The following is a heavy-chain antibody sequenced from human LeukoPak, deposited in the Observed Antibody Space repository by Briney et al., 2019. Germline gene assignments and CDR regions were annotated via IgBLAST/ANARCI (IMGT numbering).Heavy chain of an antibody. CDR3: ARDRSPGMTQYYFDY. Sequence: GNSLRLSCAASGFTFSTYWMSWVREAPGKGLEWVANIKQDGTEKYYVDSVRGRFAISRDNARNSLYLQMNSLRADDTAVYYCARDRSPGMTQYYFDYWGQGNLVTVSS. CDR2: IKQDGTEK. CDR1: GFTFSTYW. V-gene: IGHV3-7*01. D-gene: IGHD1-20*01. J-gene: IGHJ4*02.